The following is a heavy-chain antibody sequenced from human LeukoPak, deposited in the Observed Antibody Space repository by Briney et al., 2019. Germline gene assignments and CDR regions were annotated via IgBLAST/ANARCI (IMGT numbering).Heavy chain of an antibody. CDR2: IKKDGSET. J-gene: IGHJ6*02. CDR3: ARDRDYYGMDV. Sequence: GGSLRLSCAASGFTFSTSWMSWVRQVPGKGLEWVANIKKDGSETYYVDSVRGRFTISRDNAKNSLYLQMNSLRDEDTAVYYCARDRDYYGMDVWGQGTTVTVSS. V-gene: IGHV3-7*01. CDR1: GFTFSTSW. D-gene: IGHD3-10*01.